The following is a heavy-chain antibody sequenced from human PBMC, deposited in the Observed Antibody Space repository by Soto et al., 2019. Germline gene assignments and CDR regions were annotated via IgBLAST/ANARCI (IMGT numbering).Heavy chain of an antibody. CDR2: IIPIFGTA. CDR3: ALYCSGGSCYSGYYYYGMDV. J-gene: IGHJ6*02. D-gene: IGHD2-15*01. V-gene: IGHV1-69*01. CDR1: GGTFSSYA. Sequence: QVQLVQSGAEVKKPGSSVKVSCKASGGTFSSYAISWVRQAPGQGLEWMGGIIPIFGTANYAQKFQGRVTITADESTSTAYMELSSLRSEDTAVYYCALYCSGGSCYSGYYYYGMDVWGQGTTVTVS.